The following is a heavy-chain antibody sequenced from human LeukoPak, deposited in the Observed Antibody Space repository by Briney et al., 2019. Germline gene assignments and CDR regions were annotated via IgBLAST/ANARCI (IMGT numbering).Heavy chain of an antibody. Sequence: SGGSLRLSCAASGFTFSSYAMSWVRQAPGKGLEWVSAISGSGGSTYYADSVKGRFTISRDNSKNTLYLQMNSLRAEDTAVYYCARDKGRGLLYFDYWGQGTLVTVSS. V-gene: IGHV3-23*01. CDR2: ISGSGGST. J-gene: IGHJ4*02. CDR1: GFTFSSYA. CDR3: ARDKGRGLLYFDY. D-gene: IGHD5-18*01.